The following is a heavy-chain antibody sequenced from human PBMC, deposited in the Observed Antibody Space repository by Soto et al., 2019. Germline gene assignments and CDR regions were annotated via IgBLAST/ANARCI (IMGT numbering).Heavy chain of an antibody. D-gene: IGHD2-2*01. V-gene: IGHV1-2*02. CDR3: ASHVPAAINYYYGMDV. CDR1: GYTFTGYY. CDR2: INPNSGGT. Sequence: ASVKVSCKASGYTFTGYYMHWVRQAPGQGLEWMGWINPNSGGTNYAQKFQGRVTMTRDTSISTACMELSRLRSDDTAVYYCASHVPAAINYYYGMDVWGQGTSVTVSS. J-gene: IGHJ6*02.